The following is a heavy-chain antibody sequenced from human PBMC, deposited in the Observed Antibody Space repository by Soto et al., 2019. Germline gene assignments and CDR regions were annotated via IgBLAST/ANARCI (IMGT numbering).Heavy chain of an antibody. CDR1: GVTFNFYS. CDR3: ASSYGSGYRAFDY. V-gene: IGHV1-69*02. Sequence: QVQLVQSGAEVKRPGSSVKVSYKASGVTFNFYSINWVRQAPGLRLEWMGRVNPIVSMSNYAQKFQGRVTMTADKSTSTAYMELSSLRSEDTAIYYCASSYGSGYRAFDYWGQGALVTVSS. D-gene: IGHD3-10*01. J-gene: IGHJ4*02. CDR2: VNPIVSMS.